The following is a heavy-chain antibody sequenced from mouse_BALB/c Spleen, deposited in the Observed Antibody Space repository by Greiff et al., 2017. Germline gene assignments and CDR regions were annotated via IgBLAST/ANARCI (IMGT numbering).Heavy chain of an antibody. V-gene: IGHV14-3*02. D-gene: IGHD2-14*01. CDR1: GFNIKDTY. CDR3: APYRYEFAY. J-gene: IGHJ3*01. Sequence: EVQLQESGAELVKPGASVKLSCTASGFNIKDTYMHWVKQRPEQGLEWIGRIDPANGNTKYDPKFQGKATITADTSSNTAYLQLSSLTSEDTAVYYCAPYRYEFAYWGQGTLVTVSA. CDR2: IDPANGNT.